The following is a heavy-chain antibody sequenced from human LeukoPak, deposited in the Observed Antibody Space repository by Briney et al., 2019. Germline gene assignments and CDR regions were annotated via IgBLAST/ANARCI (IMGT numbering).Heavy chain of an antibody. CDR1: GFTFSNFA. CDR2: LTSSRGHS. J-gene: IGHJ5*01. V-gene: IGHV3-23*01. D-gene: IGHD4-17*01. CDR3: SRDPNGDYVGAFDS. Sequence: PGGSLRLSCAASGFTFSNFAMTWVRQAPGKGLEWVSSLTSSRGHSYTADTVKGRFTISRDNSQNTLYLQMNNLRVEDTGVYYCSRDPNGDYVGAFDSWGQGTLVTVSS.